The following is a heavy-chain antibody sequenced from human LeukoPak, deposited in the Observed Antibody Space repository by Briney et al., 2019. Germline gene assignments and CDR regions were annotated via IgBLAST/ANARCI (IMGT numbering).Heavy chain of an antibody. D-gene: IGHD3-22*01. CDR3: AKDRQISSAYYYLYFDY. Sequence: TGGSLRLSCAASGFSFSSYAMSWVRQAPGKGLEWVSAVSGSGGSTYYADSVKGRFTISRDNSKNTLYLQMNRVRADDTAVYYCAKDRQISSAYYYLYFDYWGQGTLVTVSS. J-gene: IGHJ4*02. CDR2: VSGSGGST. CDR1: GFSFSSYA. V-gene: IGHV3-23*01.